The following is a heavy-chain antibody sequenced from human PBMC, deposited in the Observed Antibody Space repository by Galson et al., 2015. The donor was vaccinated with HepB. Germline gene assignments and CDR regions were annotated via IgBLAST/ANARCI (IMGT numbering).Heavy chain of an antibody. CDR3: AKFRASGSQSYYYFHY. J-gene: IGHJ4*02. V-gene: IGHV3-23*01. Sequence: SLRLSCAASGFTFSNNAMTWVRQAPGKGLEWVAWITGSGGNIYYADSVKGRFTISRDNSKNTLYLQMNSLRVEDTAIYYCAKFRASGSQSYYYFHYWGQRTLVNVSS. CDR2: ITGSGGNI. D-gene: IGHD6-25*01. CDR1: GFTFSNNA.